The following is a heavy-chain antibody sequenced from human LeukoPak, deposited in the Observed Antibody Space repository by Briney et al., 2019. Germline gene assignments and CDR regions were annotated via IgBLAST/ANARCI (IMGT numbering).Heavy chain of an antibody. CDR3: ARDRGFLSFDY. D-gene: IGHD2/OR15-2a*01. CDR1: GFTFSSYS. CDR2: ISSSSSYI. Sequence: GGSLRLSCAASGFTFSSYSMNWVRQAPGKGLEWVSSISSSSSYIYYADSVRGRFTISRDHAKNSLYLQMNSLRAEDTAVYYCARDRGFLSFDYWGQGTQVTVS. V-gene: IGHV3-21*01. J-gene: IGHJ4*02.